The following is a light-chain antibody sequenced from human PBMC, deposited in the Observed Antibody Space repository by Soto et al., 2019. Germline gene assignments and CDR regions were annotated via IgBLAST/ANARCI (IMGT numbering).Light chain of an antibody. V-gene: IGLV2-11*01. J-gene: IGLJ3*02. CDR2: DVT. Sequence: QSALTQPRSVSGSPGQSVTISCTGTSSDVGNYNYVSWYQQHPGKAPKLMIYDVTERPSGVPDRFSGSKSGSTASLTISGLQPEDEADYYCCSYAGSFTWVFGGGTKLTVL. CDR1: SSDVGNYNY. CDR3: CSYAGSFTWV.